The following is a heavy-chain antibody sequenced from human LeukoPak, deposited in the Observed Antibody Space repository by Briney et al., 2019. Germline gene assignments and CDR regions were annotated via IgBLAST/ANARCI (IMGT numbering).Heavy chain of an antibody. J-gene: IGHJ4*02. V-gene: IGHV3-21*01. CDR1: GFTFSNFW. CDR2: ISSSSSYI. D-gene: IGHD5-12*01. Sequence: GGSLRLSCAASGFTFSNFWMHWVRQAPGKGLEWVSSISSSSSYIYYADSVKGRFTISRDNAKNLLYLQMNSLRAEDTAVYYCAGHSGYDPDYWGQGTLVTVSS. CDR3: AGHSGYDPDY.